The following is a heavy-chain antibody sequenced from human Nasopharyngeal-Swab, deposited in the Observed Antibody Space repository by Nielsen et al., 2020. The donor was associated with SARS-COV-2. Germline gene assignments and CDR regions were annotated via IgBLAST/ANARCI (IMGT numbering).Heavy chain of an antibody. D-gene: IGHD4-17*01. V-gene: IGHV3-21*01. Sequence: GESLKISSAASGFTFSSYSMNWVRQAPGKGLEWVSSISSSSSYIYYADSVKGRFTISRDNAKNSLYLQMNSLRAEDTAVYYCATFYGDYDFDYWGQGTLVTVSS. CDR1: GFTFSSYS. J-gene: IGHJ4*02. CDR2: ISSSSSYI. CDR3: ATFYGDYDFDY.